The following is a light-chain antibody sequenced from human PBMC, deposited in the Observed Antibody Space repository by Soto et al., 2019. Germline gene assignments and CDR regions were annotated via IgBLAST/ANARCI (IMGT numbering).Light chain of an antibody. CDR3: SSYSSISTHVR. J-gene: IGLJ2*01. CDR2: EVT. CDR1: GSDVGTDDY. Sequence: QSALSQPASVSGSPGQSITISCTGTGSDVGTDDYVFWYQQHPGKDPQLMISEVTNRPSGVYNRFSGSKSGNTASLTISGLQAGDEADYYCSSYSSISTHVRFGGGTKVTVL. V-gene: IGLV2-14*01.